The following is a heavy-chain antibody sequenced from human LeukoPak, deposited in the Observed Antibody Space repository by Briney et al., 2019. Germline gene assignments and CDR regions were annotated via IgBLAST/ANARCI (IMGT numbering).Heavy chain of an antibody. CDR2: IIPIFGIA. V-gene: IGHV1-69*04. Sequence: SAKVSCKASGGTFSSYAISWVRQAPGQGLEWMGRIIPIFGIANYAQKFQGRVTITADKSTSTAYMELSSLRSEDTAVYYCAMGDTAMGDAFDSFDIWGQGTMVTVSS. J-gene: IGHJ3*02. CDR1: GGTFSSYA. D-gene: IGHD5-18*01. CDR3: AMGDTAMGDAFDSFDI.